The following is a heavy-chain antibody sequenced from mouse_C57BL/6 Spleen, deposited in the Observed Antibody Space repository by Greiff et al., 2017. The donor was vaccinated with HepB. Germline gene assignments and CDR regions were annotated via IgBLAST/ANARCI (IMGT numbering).Heavy chain of an antibody. J-gene: IGHJ3*01. D-gene: IGHD2-4*01. CDR1: GYTFTSYW. CDR3: ARGDYDASFAY. Sequence: QVQLKQPGAELVKPGASVKLSCKASGYTFTSYWMHWVKQRPGQGLEWIGMINPNSGSTNYNEKFKSKATLTVDKSSSTAYMQLSSLTSEDSAVYYCARGDYDASFAYWGQGTLVTVSA. V-gene: IGHV1-64*01. CDR2: INPNSGST.